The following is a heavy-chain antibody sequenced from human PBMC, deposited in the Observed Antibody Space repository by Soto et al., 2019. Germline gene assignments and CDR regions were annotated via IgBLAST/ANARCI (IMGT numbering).Heavy chain of an antibody. V-gene: IGHV1-46*01. CDR2: INPSGGST. Sequence: ASVKVSCKASGYTFTSYYMHWVRQAPGQGLEWMGIINPSGGSTSYAQKFQGRVTMTRDTSTSTVYMELSSLGSEDTAVYYCARDADSNEWYYYYGMDVWGQGTTVTVSS. CDR1: GYTFTSYY. D-gene: IGHD4-4*01. J-gene: IGHJ6*02. CDR3: ARDADSNEWYYYYGMDV.